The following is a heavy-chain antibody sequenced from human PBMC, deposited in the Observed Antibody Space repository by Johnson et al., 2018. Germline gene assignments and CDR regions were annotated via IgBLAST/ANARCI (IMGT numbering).Heavy chain of an antibody. D-gene: IGHD7-27*01. V-gene: IGHV3-15*07. CDR3: YTTGDSAEEAFDV. CDR2: IKSNTDGGTT. Sequence: VQLQESGGGLVEPGGSLTLSCEASGFTFSNAWMNWVRRAPGKGLEWVGRIKSNTDGGTTDYAEPVKGRFTISRDESKNTLFLQMNNLKTEDTAVYYCYTTGDSAEEAFDVWGQGTMVTVSS. J-gene: IGHJ3*01. CDR1: GFTFSNAW.